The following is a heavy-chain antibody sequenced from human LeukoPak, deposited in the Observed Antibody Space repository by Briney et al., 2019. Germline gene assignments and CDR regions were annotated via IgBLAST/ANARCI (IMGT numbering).Heavy chain of an antibody. Sequence: SVKVSCKASGGTFSSYAISWVRQAPGQGLEWMGGIIPIFGTANYAQKFQGRVTITADESTSTAYMELRSLRSDDTAVYYCARTSYDILTGSRYNWFDPGAREPWSPSPQ. CDR2: IIPIFGTA. V-gene: IGHV1-69*01. D-gene: IGHD3-9*01. CDR3: ARTSYDILTGSRYNWFDP. CDR1: GGTFSSYA. J-gene: IGHJ5*02.